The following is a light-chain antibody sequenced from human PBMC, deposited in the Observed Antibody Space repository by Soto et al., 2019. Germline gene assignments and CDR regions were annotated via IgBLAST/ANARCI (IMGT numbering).Light chain of an antibody. Sequence: QLVLTQSPSASASLGASVKLTCTLTSGRSSNAIAWHQQQPEKGPRYVMKVNSDGSHTKGDGIPDRFSGSSSGAERYLTISSLQSEDEADYYCQTWGTGIWVFGGGTKLTVL. CDR3: QTWGTGIWV. CDR2: VNSDGSH. V-gene: IGLV4-69*01. CDR1: SGRSSNA. J-gene: IGLJ3*02.